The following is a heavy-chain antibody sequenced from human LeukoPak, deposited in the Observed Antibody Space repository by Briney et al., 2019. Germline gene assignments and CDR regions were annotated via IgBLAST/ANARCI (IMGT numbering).Heavy chain of an antibody. J-gene: IGHJ4*02. CDR3: AKYTPANYYGSGSLFDY. D-gene: IGHD3-10*01. CDR1: GFTFSAYA. Sequence: PGGSLRLSCAASGFTFSAYAMSWVRRAPGKGLECVSSINYSGDDTYYAASVKGRFTISRDSSRNTLYLQMNSLRAEDTAVYYCAKYTPANYYGSGSLFDYWGQGALVTVSS. V-gene: IGHV3-23*01. CDR2: INYSGDDT.